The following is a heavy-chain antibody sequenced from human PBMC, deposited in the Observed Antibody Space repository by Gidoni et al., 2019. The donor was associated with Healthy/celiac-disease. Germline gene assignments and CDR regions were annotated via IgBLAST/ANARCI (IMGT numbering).Heavy chain of an antibody. V-gene: IGHV3-13*01. D-gene: IGHD3-22*01. Sequence: AAAGFTFSSYELHWVRQATGKGLEWVSAICTAGDTYYPVSVRGRFTISRENAKNSLYLQMNSMRAGDTAVYYCSRATTSYYYDSSGDAIWYFDLWGRGTLVTVSS. J-gene: IGHJ2*01. CDR3: SRATTSYYYDSSGDAIWYFDL. CDR1: GFTFSSYE. CDR2: ICTAGDT.